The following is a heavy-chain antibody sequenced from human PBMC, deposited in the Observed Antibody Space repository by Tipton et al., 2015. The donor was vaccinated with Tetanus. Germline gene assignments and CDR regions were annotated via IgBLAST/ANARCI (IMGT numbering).Heavy chain of an antibody. D-gene: IGHD2-8*01. Sequence: QLVQSGGEVKKPGEYLKISCKGSGYIFTNYWIGWVRQKPGKGLEWMGIIYPGNSDIRNSPTYQGQVTISLDKSIITAYLRWSSLRASEASILYWARGHCTYGVCNFDFWGQGALVTVAS. CDR1: GYIFTNYW. J-gene: IGHJ4*02. V-gene: IGHV5-51*01. CDR2: IYPGNSDI. CDR3: ARGHCTYGVCNFDF.